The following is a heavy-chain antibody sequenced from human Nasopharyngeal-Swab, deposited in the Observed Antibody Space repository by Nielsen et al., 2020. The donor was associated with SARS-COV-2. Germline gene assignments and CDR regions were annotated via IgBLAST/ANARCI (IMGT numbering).Heavy chain of an antibody. CDR3: ARLVEEATFFDT. Sequence: ASVKVSCKPSGSTFNFYYMHWVRQAPGQGLEWVGMISTRDGSTSYADKLQGRVTLTSDTSTGTVYMELSSLKSGDTAVYYCARLVEEATFFDTWGQGTMVTVSS. CDR2: ISTRDGST. D-gene: IGHD3-10*01. J-gene: IGHJ3*02. V-gene: IGHV1-46*02. CDR1: GSTFNFYY.